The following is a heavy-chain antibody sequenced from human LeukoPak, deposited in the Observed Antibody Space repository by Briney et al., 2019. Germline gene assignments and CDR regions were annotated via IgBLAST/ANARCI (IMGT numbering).Heavy chain of an antibody. V-gene: IGHV4-38-2*01. CDR2: IYHSGST. CDR1: GYSISSGYY. D-gene: IGHD1-26*01. Sequence: PSETLSLTCAVSGYSISSGYYWGWIRQPPGKGLEWIGSIYHSGSTNYNPSLKSRVTMSVDTSKNQFSLKLSSVTAADTAVYYCARARSGSYFYYWGQGTLVTVSS. CDR3: ARARSGSYFYY. J-gene: IGHJ4*02.